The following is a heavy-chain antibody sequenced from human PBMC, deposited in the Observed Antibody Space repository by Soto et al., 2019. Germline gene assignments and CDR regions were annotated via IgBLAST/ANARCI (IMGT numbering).Heavy chain of an antibody. J-gene: IGHJ4*02. CDR3: VTDRLV. V-gene: IGHV3-15*01. CDR2: IKSKTDGGTT. Sequence: EVQLVESGGGLVKPGGSLRLSCAASGFTFTNAWMNWVRQAPGKGLESIGRIKSKTDGGTTDYTAPVKGRFIIARDDSKNTLFLQMSSLQIEDKAVYYCVTDRLVWGQGTLVTVFS. CDR1: GFTFTNAW. D-gene: IGHD2-2*01.